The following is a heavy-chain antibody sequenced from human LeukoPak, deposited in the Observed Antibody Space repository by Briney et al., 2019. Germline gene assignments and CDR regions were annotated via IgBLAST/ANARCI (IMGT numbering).Heavy chain of an antibody. CDR1: GFTFSSYS. CDR2: ISSSSSYI. Sequence: GGSLRLSCAASGFTFSSYSMNWVRQAPGKGLEWVSSISSSSSYIYYADSVKGRFTISRDNAKNSLYLQMNSLGAEDTAVYYCARLLYYGSGSYYSDYWGQGTLVTVSS. D-gene: IGHD3-10*01. J-gene: IGHJ4*02. V-gene: IGHV3-21*01. CDR3: ARLLYYGSGSYYSDY.